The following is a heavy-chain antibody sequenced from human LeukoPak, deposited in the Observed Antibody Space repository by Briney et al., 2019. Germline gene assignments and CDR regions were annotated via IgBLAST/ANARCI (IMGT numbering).Heavy chain of an antibody. D-gene: IGHD3-22*01. J-gene: IGHJ4*02. Sequence: PSETLSLTCTVSGGSISSYYWGWIRQPAGKGLEWIGRIYTSGSTNYNPSLKSRVTMSVDTSKNQFSLKLSSVTAADTAVYYCAREGAGNYYDSSGYYPLDYWGQGTLVTVSS. CDR1: GGSISSYY. CDR2: IYTSGST. CDR3: AREGAGNYYDSSGYYPLDY. V-gene: IGHV4-4*07.